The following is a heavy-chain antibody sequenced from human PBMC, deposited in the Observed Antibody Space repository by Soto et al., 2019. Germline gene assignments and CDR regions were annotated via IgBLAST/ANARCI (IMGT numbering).Heavy chain of an antibody. J-gene: IGHJ4*02. CDR3: AKEYGSTWIDH. CDR2: MSYDGTKE. V-gene: IGHV3-30*18. Sequence: QVELVESGGGVVQRGRSLRLSCAASGFTFSTYGMHWVRQAPGKGLEWVAAMSYDGTKEYYVDSVKGRFTISRDNSRNTLFLQLNSLRAEDTAVYYCAKEYGSTWIDHWGQGTLVTVSS. D-gene: IGHD6-13*01. CDR1: GFTFSTYG.